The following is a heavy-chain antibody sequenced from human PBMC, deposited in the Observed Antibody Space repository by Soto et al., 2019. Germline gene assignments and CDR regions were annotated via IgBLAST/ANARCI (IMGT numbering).Heavy chain of an antibody. D-gene: IGHD3-3*01. V-gene: IGHV4-31*03. CDR3: ARDPRLYYDFWSGSPFGYGMDV. J-gene: IGHJ6*02. CDR1: GGSISSGGYY. Sequence: SETLSLTCTVSGGSISSGGYYWSWIRQHPGKGLEWIGYIYYSGSTYYNPSLKSRVTISVDTSKNQFSLKLSSVTAADTAVYYCARDPRLYYDFWSGSPFGYGMDVWGQGTTVTVSS. CDR2: IYYSGST.